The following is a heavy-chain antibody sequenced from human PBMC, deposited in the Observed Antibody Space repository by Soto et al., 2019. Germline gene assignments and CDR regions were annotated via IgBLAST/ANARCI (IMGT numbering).Heavy chain of an antibody. J-gene: IGHJ6*02. CDR3: ARDLWGYCGADCYPLDV. CDR1: GGSISTYY. D-gene: IGHD2-21*02. Sequence: SETLSLTCTVSGGSISTYYWSWIRQPPGKGLEWIGYMYKTGNTIYNPSLKSRVTISVDTSKNQFSLKLNSVTAADTAVYCCARDLWGYCGADCYPLDVWGQGTTVTVSS. V-gene: IGHV4-59*01. CDR2: MYKTGNT.